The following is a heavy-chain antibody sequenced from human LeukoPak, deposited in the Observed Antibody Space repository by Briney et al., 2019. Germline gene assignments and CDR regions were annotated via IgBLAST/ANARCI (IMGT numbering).Heavy chain of an antibody. V-gene: IGHV1-18*01. D-gene: IGHD3-22*01. CDR2: ISAYNGNT. CDR1: GGTFSSYA. Sequence: ASVKVSCKASGGTFSSYAISWVRQAPGQGLEWMGWISAYNGNTNYAQKLQGRVTMTTDTSTSTAYMELRSLRSDDTAVYYCARGAYYDSSGPFYYWGQGTLVTVSS. CDR3: ARGAYYDSSGPFYY. J-gene: IGHJ4*02.